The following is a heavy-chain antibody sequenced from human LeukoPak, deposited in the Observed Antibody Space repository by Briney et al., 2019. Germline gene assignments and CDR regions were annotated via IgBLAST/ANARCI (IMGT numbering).Heavy chain of an antibody. V-gene: IGHV3-53*05. Sequence: GGSLRLSCAASGFTVSNTYMSWVRQAPGKGLEWVSLIYSGGGTYSADSVKGRFTISRDNSKNTLYLQMNSLRAEDKAVYSCARGRSLVGATEDGYFDYWGQGTLVTVSS. CDR3: ARGRSLVGATEDGYFDY. D-gene: IGHD1-26*01. CDR1: GFTVSNTY. CDR2: IYSGGGT. J-gene: IGHJ4*02.